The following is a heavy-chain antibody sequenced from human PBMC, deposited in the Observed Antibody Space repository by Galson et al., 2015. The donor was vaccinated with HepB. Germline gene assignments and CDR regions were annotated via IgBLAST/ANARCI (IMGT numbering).Heavy chain of an antibody. V-gene: IGHV3-66*01. Sequence: SLRLSCAGSGFTVSSNYMSWARQAPGKGLEWVAVMTGSGRTYYADSVKGRVTISRDSSSNTFHLQMNTLRAEDTALYYCARGMRYSLPNYSYFPMEVWGQGTPVVVSS. CDR2: MTGSGRT. CDR3: ARGMRYSLPNYSYFPMEV. J-gene: IGHJ6*02. CDR1: GFTVSSNY. D-gene: IGHD1-1*01.